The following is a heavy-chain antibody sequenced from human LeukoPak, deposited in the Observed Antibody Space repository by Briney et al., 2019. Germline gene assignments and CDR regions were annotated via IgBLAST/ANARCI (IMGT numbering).Heavy chain of an antibody. Sequence: GGSLRLSCAASGFTFSSYAMHWVRQAPGKGLEWLAVISYDGSNKYYADSVKGRFTISRDNSKNTLYLQMNSLRAEDTAVYYCARSGDYYDSSGYYSEIDYWGQGTLVTVSS. CDR2: ISYDGSNK. J-gene: IGHJ4*02. CDR1: GFTFSSYA. V-gene: IGHV3-30-3*01. CDR3: ARSGDYYDSSGYYSEIDY. D-gene: IGHD3-22*01.